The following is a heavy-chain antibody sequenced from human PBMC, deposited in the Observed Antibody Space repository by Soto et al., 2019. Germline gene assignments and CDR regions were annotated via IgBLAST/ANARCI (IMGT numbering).Heavy chain of an antibody. J-gene: IGHJ3*02. CDR1: GFTFSSYG. Sequence: QVQLVESGGGVVQPGRSLRLSCAASGFTFSSYGMHWVRQAPGKGLEWVAVISYDGSNKYYADSVKGRFTISRDNSKNTLYLQMNRLRAEDTAVYYCAKDRLYCSGGSCDGDAFDIWGQGTMVTVSS. D-gene: IGHD2-15*01. CDR2: ISYDGSNK. CDR3: AKDRLYCSGGSCDGDAFDI. V-gene: IGHV3-30*18.